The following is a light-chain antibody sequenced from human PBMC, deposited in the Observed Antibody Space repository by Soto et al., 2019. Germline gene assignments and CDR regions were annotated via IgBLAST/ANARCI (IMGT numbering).Light chain of an antibody. Sequence: DFQMTQSPSTLSASVGDRVTITCRAGQSISRWLDWYQQKPGKAPKLLIYKASTLKSGVPSRFSGSGSGTDFTLTIRSLQPEDFAPYFCQQSYSRPRAFGQGTKVDIK. V-gene: IGKV1-5*03. CDR3: QQSYSRPRA. CDR2: KAS. J-gene: IGKJ1*01. CDR1: QSISRW.